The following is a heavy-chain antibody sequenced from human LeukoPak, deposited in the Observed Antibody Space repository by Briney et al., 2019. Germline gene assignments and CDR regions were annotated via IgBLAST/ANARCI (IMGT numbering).Heavy chain of an antibody. CDR2: ISWNSGSI. CDR1: GFTFDDYA. Sequence: GGSLRLSRAASGFTFDDYAMHWVRQAPGKGLEWVSGISWNSGSIGYADSVKGRFTISRDNAKNSLYLQMNSLRAEDTAVYYCAVTSGYSSGWLTYWGQGTLVTVSS. CDR3: AVTSGYSSGWLTY. V-gene: IGHV3-9*01. D-gene: IGHD6-19*01. J-gene: IGHJ4*02.